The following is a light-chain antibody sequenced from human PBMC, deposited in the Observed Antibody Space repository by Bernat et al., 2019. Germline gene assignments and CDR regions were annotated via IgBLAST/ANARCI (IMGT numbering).Light chain of an antibody. CDR1: SSDVGGYNY. CDR3: CSYAGSHSFVV. J-gene: IGLJ2*01. CDR2: DVN. V-gene: IGLV2-11*01. Sequence: QSALTQPRSVSGSPGQSVTISCSGTSSDVGGYNYVSWYQQHPAKAPKLMIYDVNKRPSGVPDRFSGSKSGNTASLTISGLQAEDEADYYCCSYAGSHSFVVFGGGTKLTVL.